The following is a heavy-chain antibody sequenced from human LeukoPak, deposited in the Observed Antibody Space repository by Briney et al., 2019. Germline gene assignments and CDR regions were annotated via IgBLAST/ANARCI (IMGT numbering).Heavy chain of an antibody. CDR3: AKTNRGAGYYDY. V-gene: IGHV3-74*01. CDR1: GFTFSSYW. CDR2: INSDGSST. J-gene: IGHJ4*02. D-gene: IGHD3-9*01. Sequence: GGSQRLSCAASGFTFSSYWMHWVRQAPGKGLVWVSRINSDGSSTSYADSVKGRFTISRDNAKNTLYLQMNSLRAEDTAVYYCAKTNRGAGYYDYWGQGTLVTVSS.